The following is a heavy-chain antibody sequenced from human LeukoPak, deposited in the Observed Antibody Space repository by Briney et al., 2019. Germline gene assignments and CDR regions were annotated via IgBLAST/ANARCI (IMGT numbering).Heavy chain of an antibody. CDR3: ARRYYYDSSGYYYASFDY. D-gene: IGHD3-22*01. CDR1: GYSFTSYW. CDR2: IYPGDSDT. Sequence: GESLKISCKGSGYSFTSYWIGWVRQMPGKGLEWMEIIYPGDSDTRYSPSFQGQVTISADKSISTAYLQWSSLKASDTAMYYCARRYYYDSSGYYYASFDYWGQGTLVTVSS. J-gene: IGHJ4*02. V-gene: IGHV5-51*01.